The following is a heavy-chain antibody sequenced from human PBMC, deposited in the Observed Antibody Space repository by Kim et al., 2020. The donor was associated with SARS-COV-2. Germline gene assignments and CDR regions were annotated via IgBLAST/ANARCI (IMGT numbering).Heavy chain of an antibody. CDR1: GYTFTGYY. D-gene: IGHD3-22*01. CDR2: INPNSGGT. Sequence: ASVKVSCKASGYTFTGYYMHWVRQAPGQGLEWMGWINPNSGGTNYAQKCQGRVTMTRDTSISTAYMELSRLRSDDTAVYYCARGPHYYDSSGRRYFQHWGPGTLVTVSS. CDR3: ARGPHYYDSSGRRYFQH. J-gene: IGHJ1*01. V-gene: IGHV1-2*02.